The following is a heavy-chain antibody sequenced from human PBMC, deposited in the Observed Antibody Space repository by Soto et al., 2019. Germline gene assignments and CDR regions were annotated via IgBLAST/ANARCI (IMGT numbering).Heavy chain of an antibody. V-gene: IGHV4-31*03. D-gene: IGHD4-17*01. CDR2: IYYSGST. Sequence: QVQLQESGPGLVRPSQTLSLTCTVSGGSISSGGYYWSWIRQHPGKGLEWIGYIYYSGSTYYNPSLRSRLTISVDTSQNQFSLKLSSVTAPDTAVYYCARTAGDTSGSQYYFDYWGQGTLVTVSS. CDR1: GGSISSGGYY. CDR3: ARTAGDTSGSQYYFDY. J-gene: IGHJ4*02.